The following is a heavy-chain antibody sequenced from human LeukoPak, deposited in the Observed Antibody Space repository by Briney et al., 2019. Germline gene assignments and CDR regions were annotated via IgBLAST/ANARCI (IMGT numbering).Heavy chain of an antibody. CDR3: AKLAVINGY. D-gene: IGHD4-11*01. J-gene: IGHJ4*02. CDR1: GFTFSANA. Sequence: GGSLRLSCATSGFTFSANAMSWVRQAPGKGLEWVSVISGSGNTIYYADSVKGRFTISRDNSKNTLYLQMNGLRAEDTAVYCCAKLAVINGYWGQGTLVTVSS. V-gene: IGHV3-23*01. CDR2: ISGSGNTI.